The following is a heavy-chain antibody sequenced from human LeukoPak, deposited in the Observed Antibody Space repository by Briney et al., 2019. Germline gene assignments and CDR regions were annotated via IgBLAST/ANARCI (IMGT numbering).Heavy chain of an antibody. CDR1: GFTFSTYT. Sequence: GGSLRLSCAASGFTFSTYTMNWVRRAPGKGLEWVSYVSSSGGTIYYADSVKGRFTISRDNAKNSLYLQMNSLRAEDTAVYYCARVGTTNYYFYYMDVWGKGTTVTVSS. CDR3: ARVGTTNYYFYYMDV. J-gene: IGHJ6*03. V-gene: IGHV3-48*04. CDR2: VSSSGGTI. D-gene: IGHD2-2*01.